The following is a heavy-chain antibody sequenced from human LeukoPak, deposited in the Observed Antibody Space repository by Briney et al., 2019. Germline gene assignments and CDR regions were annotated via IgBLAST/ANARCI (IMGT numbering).Heavy chain of an antibody. V-gene: IGHV3-20*04. CDR2: INWNGGRT. CDR3: AKCGYSYGSPHLVY. J-gene: IGHJ4*02. D-gene: IGHD5-18*01. Sequence: GRSLRLSCAASGLTFDVYGMSWVSHAPGKGLEWVSGINWNGGRTGYADSGKGRLITPRDNAKNSLYLQMNSLRAGDTALYYCAKCGYSYGSPHLVYWGEGSLVTDCS. CDR1: GLTFDVYG.